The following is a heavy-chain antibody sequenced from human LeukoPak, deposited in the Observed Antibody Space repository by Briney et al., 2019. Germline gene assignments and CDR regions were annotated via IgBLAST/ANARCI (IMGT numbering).Heavy chain of an antibody. CDR3: AKLPTMIVLDAFDI. CDR1: GFTFSTYA. CDR2: ISGSGGGT. D-gene: IGHD3-22*01. J-gene: IGHJ3*02. V-gene: IGHV3-23*01. Sequence: PGGSLRLSCAASGFTFSTYAMSWVRQAAGKGLEWVSLISGSGGGTYYADSVKGRFTISRDNSKNTLYLQMNSLRAEDTAVYYCAKLPTMIVLDAFDIWGQGTMVTVSS.